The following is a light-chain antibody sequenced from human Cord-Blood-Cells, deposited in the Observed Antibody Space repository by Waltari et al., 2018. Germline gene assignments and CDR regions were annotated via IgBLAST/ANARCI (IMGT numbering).Light chain of an antibody. CDR1: QGISSY. Sequence: DIQLTQSPSFLSASVGDRVTITCRASQGISSYLAWYQQKPGKAPKLLIYAASTLQSGVQSRFSGSGSGTEFTLTISSLQPEDFATYYCQQLNSYPRTFGQGTMVEIK. V-gene: IGKV1-9*01. CDR2: AAS. CDR3: QQLNSYPRT. J-gene: IGKJ1*01.